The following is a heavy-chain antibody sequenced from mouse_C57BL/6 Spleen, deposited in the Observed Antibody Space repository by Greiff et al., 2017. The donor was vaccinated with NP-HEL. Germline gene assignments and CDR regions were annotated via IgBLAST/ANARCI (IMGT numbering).Heavy chain of an antibody. CDR3: ASYSNYGAMDY. J-gene: IGHJ4*01. CDR2: IYPGDGDT. D-gene: IGHD2-5*01. V-gene: IGHV1-82*01. Sequence: QVQLQQSGPELVKPGASVKISCKASGYAFSSSWMNWVKQRPGKGLEWIGRIYPGDGDTNYNGKFKGKATLTADKSSSTAYMQLSSLTSEDSAVYCCASYSNYGAMDYWGQGTSVTVSS. CDR1: GYAFSSSW.